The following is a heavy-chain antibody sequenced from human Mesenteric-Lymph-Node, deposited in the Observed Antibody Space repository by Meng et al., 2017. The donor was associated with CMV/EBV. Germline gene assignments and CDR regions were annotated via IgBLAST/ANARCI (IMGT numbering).Heavy chain of an antibody. CDR2: IYYSGST. J-gene: IGHJ5*02. CDR3: ARGRGVTIFGVVIGEPYNWFDP. D-gene: IGHD3-3*01. CDR1: GGSISSSSYY. Sequence: SETLSLTCTVSGGSISSSSYYWGWIRQPPGKGLEWIGSIYYSGSTYYNPSLKSRVTISVDTSKNQFSLKLSSVTAADTAVYYCARGRGVTIFGVVIGEPYNWFDPWGQGTLVTVSS. V-gene: IGHV4-39*07.